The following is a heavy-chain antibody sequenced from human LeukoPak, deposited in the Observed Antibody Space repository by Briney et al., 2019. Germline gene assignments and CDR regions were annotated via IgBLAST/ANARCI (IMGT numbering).Heavy chain of an antibody. CDR2: IKQDGTEK. Sequence: GGSLRLSCAASGFTFSSYWMSWVRQAPGKGLEWVANIKQDGTEKYYLDSVKGRFTISRDNAKNSLYLQIHSLTAEDTAVYYCARDLRSGWYEGLDSWGQGTLVTVSS. J-gene: IGHJ4*02. CDR1: GFTFSSYW. CDR3: ARDLRSGWYEGLDS. V-gene: IGHV3-7*01. D-gene: IGHD6-19*01.